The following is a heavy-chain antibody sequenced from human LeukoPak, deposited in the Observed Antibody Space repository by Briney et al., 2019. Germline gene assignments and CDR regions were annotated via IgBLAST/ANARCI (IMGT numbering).Heavy chain of an antibody. CDR3: ARSYSNTGYYYYGMDV. CDR1: GGSISRYY. V-gene: IGHV4-59*01. J-gene: IGHJ6*02. Sequence: SETLSLTCSVPGGSISRYYWSWIRQPPGKGLEWIAYIYYSGTTNYNPSLKSRVTISLDTSKNQFSLKLSSVTAADTAVYYCARSYSNTGYYYYGMDVWGQGTPVTVSS. D-gene: IGHD3-9*01. CDR2: IYYSGTT.